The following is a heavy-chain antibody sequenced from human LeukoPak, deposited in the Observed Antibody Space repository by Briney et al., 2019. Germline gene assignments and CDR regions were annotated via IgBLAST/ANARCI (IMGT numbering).Heavy chain of an antibody. CDR3: ARGGLSGSYSPYYFDY. CDR1: GGTFTSYA. D-gene: IGHD1-26*01. J-gene: IGHJ4*02. V-gene: IGHV1-69*13. CDR2: IIPIFGTA. Sequence: SVKVSCKASGGTFTSYAISWVRQAPGQGLEWMEGIIPIFGTANYAQKFQGRVTITADESTSTAYMERSSLGSEDTAVYYCARGGLSGSYSPYYFDYWGQGTLVTVSS.